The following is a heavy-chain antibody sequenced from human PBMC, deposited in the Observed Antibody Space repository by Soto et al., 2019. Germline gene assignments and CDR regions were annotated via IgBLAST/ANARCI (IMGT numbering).Heavy chain of an antibody. CDR1: GYTFTSYD. D-gene: IGHD1-1*01. Sequence: QVQLVQSGAEVKKPGASVKVSCKASGYTFTSYDISWVRQATGQELEWMGWMNPNSGNTGYAQKFQGRVTMTRDTSISTAYMELRSLRSEDTAVYYCAGPWNKQWGQGTLVTVSS. CDR3: AGPWNKQ. CDR2: MNPNSGNT. V-gene: IGHV1-8*01. J-gene: IGHJ4*02.